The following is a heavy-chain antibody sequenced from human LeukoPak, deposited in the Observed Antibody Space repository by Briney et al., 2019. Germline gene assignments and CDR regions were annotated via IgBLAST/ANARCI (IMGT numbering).Heavy chain of an antibody. D-gene: IGHD6-19*01. CDR1: GYTLTELS. J-gene: IGHJ4*02. CDR3: ATVRGSGWYFDY. V-gene: IGHV1-24*01. CDR2: FDPEDGET. Sequence: ASVKVSCKVSGYTLTELSMHWVRQAPGKGLEWMGGFDPEDGETIYAQKFQGRVTMTEDTSTDTAYMGLSSLRSEDTAVYYCATVRGSGWYFDYWGQGTLVTVSS.